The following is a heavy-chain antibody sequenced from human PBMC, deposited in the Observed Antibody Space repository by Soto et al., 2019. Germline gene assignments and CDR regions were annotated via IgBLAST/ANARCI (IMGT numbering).Heavy chain of an antibody. V-gene: IGHV1-8*01. Sequence: ASVKVSCKASGYTFTSYDINWVRQATGQGLEWMGWMNPNSGNTGYAQKFQGRVTTTRNTSISTAYMELSSLRSEDTAVYYCARDLSRRAARLFGYWGQGTLVTVSS. CDR3: ARDLSRRAARLFGY. CDR2: MNPNSGNT. CDR1: GYTFTSYD. D-gene: IGHD6-6*01. J-gene: IGHJ4*02.